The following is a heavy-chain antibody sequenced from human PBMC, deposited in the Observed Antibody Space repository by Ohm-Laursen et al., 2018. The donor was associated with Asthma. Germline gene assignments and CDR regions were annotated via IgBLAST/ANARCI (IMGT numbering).Heavy chain of an antibody. Sequence: SETLSLTCAVSGDSISSSYWWSWVRQPPGKGLEWIGEINHSGSTNYNPSLKSRVTISVDTSKNQFSLKLSSVTAADTAVYYCARGVGNDYIWGSYRYYGDWFDPWGQGTLVTVSS. J-gene: IGHJ5*02. D-gene: IGHD3-16*02. CDR2: INHSGST. CDR1: GDSISSSYW. V-gene: IGHV4-4*02. CDR3: ARGVGNDYIWGSYRYYGDWFDP.